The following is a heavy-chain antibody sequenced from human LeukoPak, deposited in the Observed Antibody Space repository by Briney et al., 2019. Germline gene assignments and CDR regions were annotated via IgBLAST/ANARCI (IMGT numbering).Heavy chain of an antibody. CDR2: ISGSGGST. Sequence: GGSLRLSCAASGFTFSSYAMSWVRQAPGKGLEWVSAISGSGGSTYYADSVKGRFTISRDSSKNTLYLQMNNLRAEDTAVYYCAKSPPDSPVINFDYWGQGTLVTVSS. J-gene: IGHJ4*02. V-gene: IGHV3-23*01. CDR3: AKSPPDSPVINFDY. D-gene: IGHD3-10*01. CDR1: GFTFSSYA.